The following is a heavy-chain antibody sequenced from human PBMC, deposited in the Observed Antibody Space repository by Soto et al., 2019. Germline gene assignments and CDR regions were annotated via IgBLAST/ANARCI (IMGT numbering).Heavy chain of an antibody. CDR1: GFTFSDSA. D-gene: IGHD2-15*01. Sequence: EVQLVESGGGLVQPGGSLKLSCAASGFTFSDSAIHWVRQASGKGLEWVGRIRSKANSDAIVDAASVKGRFTISRDDSKNTAYLQMNSRTTEDTAVYYCVRYCSGGSCPDAFDIWGQGTMVTVSS. CDR3: VRYCSGGSCPDAFDI. J-gene: IGHJ3*02. V-gene: IGHV3-73*02. CDR2: IRSKANSDAI.